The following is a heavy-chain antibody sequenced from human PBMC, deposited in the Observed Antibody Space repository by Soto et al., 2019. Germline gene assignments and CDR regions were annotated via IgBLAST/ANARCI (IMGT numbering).Heavy chain of an antibody. J-gene: IGHJ6*02. CDR3: ARLVNYYFGMDV. V-gene: IGHV5-51*01. CDR2: IYPSDSDT. CDR1: GYDCSTHW. Sequence: PXESLKISFKASGYDCSTHWIGWVRHMPGKGLQWMAIIYPSDSDTKYSPSFQGHVTISVDKSISTAYLHWSSLKASDTATYYCARLVNYYFGMDVWGLGTTVTVSS.